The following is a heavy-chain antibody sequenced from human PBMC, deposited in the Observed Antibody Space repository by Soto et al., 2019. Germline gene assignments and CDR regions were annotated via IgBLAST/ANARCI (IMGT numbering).Heavy chain of an antibody. CDR2: IIPIFGTA. D-gene: IGHD3-22*01. CDR1: GGTFSSYA. CDR3: ARARYYYDSSGYYLYYYYGMDV. V-gene: IGHV1-69*13. Sequence: SVKVSCKASGGTFSSYAISWVRQAPGQGLEWMGGIIPIFGTANYAQKFQGRVTITADESTSTAYMELSSLRSEDTAVYYCARARYYYDSSGYYLYYYYGMDVWGQGTTVTVS. J-gene: IGHJ6*02.